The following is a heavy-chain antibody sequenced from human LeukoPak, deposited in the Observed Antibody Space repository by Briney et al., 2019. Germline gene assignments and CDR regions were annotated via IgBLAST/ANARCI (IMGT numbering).Heavy chain of an antibody. V-gene: IGHV3-23*01. J-gene: IGHJ4*02. D-gene: IGHD3-22*01. CDR3: ARDPHYYDSSGYYYGKIFDY. CDR2: ISGSGGST. CDR1: GFTFSSYA. Sequence: PGGSLRLSCAASGFTFSSYAMSWVRQAPGKGLEWVSAISGSGGSTYYADSVKGRFTISRDNSKNTLYLQMNSLRAEDTAVYYCARDPHYYDSSGYYYGKIFDYWGQGTLVTVSS.